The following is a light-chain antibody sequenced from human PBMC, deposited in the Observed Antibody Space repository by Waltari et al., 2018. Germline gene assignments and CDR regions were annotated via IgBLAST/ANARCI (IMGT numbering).Light chain of an antibody. CDR2: KAS. CDR3: LQYNGEPRT. CDR1: QNINTW. J-gene: IGKJ1*01. V-gene: IGKV1-5*03. Sequence: DIQMTQSPSTLSASVGARVTNTCRASQNINTWLAWHQQKPGKAPKLLIYKASTLESGVPSRFSGSGSGTEYTLTISSLQPDDFATYYCLQYNGEPRTFGQGTKVEVK.